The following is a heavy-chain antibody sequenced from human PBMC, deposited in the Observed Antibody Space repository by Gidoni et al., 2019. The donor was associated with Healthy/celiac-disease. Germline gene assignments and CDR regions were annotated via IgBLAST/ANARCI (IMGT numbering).Heavy chain of an antibody. CDR3: ARQYDFWSGYYGADAFDI. Sequence: QLQLQESGPGLVKPSETLSLTCTVSGGSISSSSYYWGWIRQPPGKGLEWIGSIYYSGSTYYNPSLKSRVTISVDTSKNQFSLKLSSVTAADTAVYYCARQYDFWSGYYGADAFDIWGQGTMVTVSS. D-gene: IGHD3-3*01. J-gene: IGHJ3*02. CDR1: GGSISSSSYY. CDR2: IYYSGST. V-gene: IGHV4-39*01.